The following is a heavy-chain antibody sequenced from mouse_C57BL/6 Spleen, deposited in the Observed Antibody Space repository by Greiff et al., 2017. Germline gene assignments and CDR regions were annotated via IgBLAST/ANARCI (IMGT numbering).Heavy chain of an antibody. CDR3: ARRGYGSSYGFDY. D-gene: IGHD1-1*01. Sequence: VQLQQSGPELVKPGDSVKISCKTSGYSFTGYFMNWVMQSHGKSLEWIGRINPYNGDTFYNQKFKGKATLTVDKSSSTAHMELRSLTSEDSAVYYCARRGYGSSYGFDYWGQGTTLTVAS. CDR2: INPYNGDT. V-gene: IGHV1-20*01. CDR1: GYSFTGYF. J-gene: IGHJ2*01.